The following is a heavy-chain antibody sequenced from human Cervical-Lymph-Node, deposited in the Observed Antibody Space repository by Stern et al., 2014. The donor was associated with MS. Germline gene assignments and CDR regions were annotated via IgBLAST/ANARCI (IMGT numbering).Heavy chain of an antibody. D-gene: IGHD2-21*01. CDR1: GCTFSSYT. CDR2: IIPMSDMA. CDR3: ARVPLVVLVPTRGDAFDI. V-gene: IGHV1-69*04. Sequence: QVQLVESGAEVRKPGSSVRVSCKASGCTFSSYTISWGRQVPGQGLEWMGRIIPMSDMANYAQKYQGRGTITPDKSTSTAYMELSSLRSEDTAVYYCARVPLVVLVPTRGDAFDIWGQGTMVTVSS. J-gene: IGHJ3*02.